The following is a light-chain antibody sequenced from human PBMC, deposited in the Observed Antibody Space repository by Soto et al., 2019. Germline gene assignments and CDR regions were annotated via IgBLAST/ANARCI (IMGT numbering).Light chain of an antibody. CDR3: QQYGSSPRT. CDR2: GAS. Sequence: IVLTQSPGALSLSPGESATLSCRASQSVSSSYIAWYQQKPGQAPRLLIYGASSRATGIPDRFSGSGSGTDFTLTISRLEPEDFAVYYYQQYGSSPRTFGQGTKVDIK. V-gene: IGKV3-20*01. CDR1: QSVSSSY. J-gene: IGKJ1*01.